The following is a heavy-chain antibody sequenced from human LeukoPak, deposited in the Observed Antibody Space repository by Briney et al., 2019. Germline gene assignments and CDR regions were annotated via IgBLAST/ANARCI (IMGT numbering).Heavy chain of an antibody. Sequence: PGGSLRLSCAASGFTFSSYWMTWVRQAPGKGLEWVANIKQDGSEKYYVDSVKGRFTISRDNAKNSLYVQMNSLRAEDTAVYYCARDLMTYSISWTGMANDYWGQGTLVTVSS. CDR3: ARDLMTYSISWTGMANDY. J-gene: IGHJ4*02. CDR1: GFTFSSYW. CDR2: IKQDGSEK. V-gene: IGHV3-7*01. D-gene: IGHD6-13*01.